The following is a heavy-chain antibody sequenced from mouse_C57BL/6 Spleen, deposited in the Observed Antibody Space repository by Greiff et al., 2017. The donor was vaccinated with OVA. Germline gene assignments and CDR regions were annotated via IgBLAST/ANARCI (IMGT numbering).Heavy chain of an antibody. V-gene: IGHV1-26*01. CDR1: GYTFTDYY. Sequence: EVQLQQSGPELVKPGASVKISCKASGYTFTDYYMNWVKQSHGKSLEWIGDINPNNGGTSYNQKFKGKATLTVDKSSSTAYMERRSLTSEDSAVYYCARWRTRYFDVWGTGTTVTVSS. J-gene: IGHJ1*03. CDR3: ARWRTRYFDV. CDR2: INPNNGGT.